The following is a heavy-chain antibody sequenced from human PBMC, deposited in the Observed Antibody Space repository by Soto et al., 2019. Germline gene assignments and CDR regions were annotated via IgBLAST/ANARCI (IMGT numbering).Heavy chain of an antibody. J-gene: IGHJ4*02. CDR2: IYYSGST. CDR1: GGSISSSSYY. V-gene: IGHV4-39*01. D-gene: IGHD5-12*01. Sequence: QLQLQESGPGLVKPSETLSLTCTVSGGSISSSSYYWGWIRQPPGKGLEWIGSIYYSGSTYYNPSLKSRVTISVDTSKNQFSLKLSSVTAADTAVYYCARHVGGYDGRGGYFDYWGQGTLVTVSS. CDR3: ARHVGGYDGRGGYFDY.